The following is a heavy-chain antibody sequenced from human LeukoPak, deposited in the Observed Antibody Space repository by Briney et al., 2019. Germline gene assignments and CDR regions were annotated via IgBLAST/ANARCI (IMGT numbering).Heavy chain of an antibody. D-gene: IGHD7-27*01. CDR2: IYYSGST. CDR1: GGSISSYY. V-gene: IGHV4-59*12. J-gene: IGHJ4*02. CDR3: ARRTLKWGTFDY. Sequence: PSETLSLTCTVSGGSISSYYWSWIRQPPGKGLEWIGYIYYSGSTNYNPSLKSRVTISVDTSKNQFSLKLSSVTAADTAVYYCARRTLKWGTFDYWGQGTLVTVSS.